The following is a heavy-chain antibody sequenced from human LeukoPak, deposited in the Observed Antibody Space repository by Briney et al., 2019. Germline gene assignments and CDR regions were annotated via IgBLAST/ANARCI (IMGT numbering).Heavy chain of an antibody. CDR1: GFTVSSNY. D-gene: IGHD1-1*01. Sequence: PGGSLRLSCEASGFTVSSNYMSWVRQAPGKGLEWVSVIYRSGTTYYADSVKGRFTISRDNSKNTLYLQMNSLRGEDTAVYYCARDVEATWGQGTLVTVSS. CDR3: ARDVEAT. CDR2: IYRSGTT. J-gene: IGHJ5*02. V-gene: IGHV3-53*01.